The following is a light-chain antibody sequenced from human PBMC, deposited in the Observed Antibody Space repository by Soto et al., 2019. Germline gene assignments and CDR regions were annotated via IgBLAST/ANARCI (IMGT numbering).Light chain of an antibody. J-gene: IGKJ4*01. CDR3: QQGINSPLT. V-gene: IGKV3-11*01. CDR2: DAS. Sequence: ETELTQSPVTLSLSPGERANLSCRASQSVNNYLAWYQQKPGQARRLLIYDASTRATGIPARFSGSGSGTDFTRTISSLEPEDFAVYFCQQGINSPLTVGGWTKVDI. CDR1: QSVNNY.